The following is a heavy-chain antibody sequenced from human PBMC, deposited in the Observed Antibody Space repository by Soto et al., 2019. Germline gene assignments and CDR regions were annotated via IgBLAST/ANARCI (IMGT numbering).Heavy chain of an antibody. D-gene: IGHD3-22*01. V-gene: IGHV1-3*01. Sequence: QVQLVQSGAEVKKPGASVKVSCKASGYTFTSYAMHWVRQAPGQRLEWMGWINAGHGNTKYSQKFQGRGTITRGTSASKAYIEVSSLSSEDTPLYYGARGDYYEIHDYCGQGTLVTASS. J-gene: IGHJ4*02. CDR2: INAGHGNT. CDR1: GYTFTSYA. CDR3: ARGDYYEIHDY.